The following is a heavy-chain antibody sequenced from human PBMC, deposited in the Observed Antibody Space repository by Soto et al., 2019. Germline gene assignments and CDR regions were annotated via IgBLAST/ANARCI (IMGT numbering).Heavy chain of an antibody. CDR3: ARIKIVGILTYYMDV. J-gene: IGHJ6*03. V-gene: IGHV4-39*01. CDR2: MYYSGST. CDR1: GDSISTSSSYY. Sequence: ETLSLTCTVSGDSISTSSSYYWGWIRQPPGKGLEWIANMYYSGSTYYNPSLKSRVTISLETSKNQFSLKLSSVTAADTAVYYCARIKIVGILTYYMDVWGKGTTVTVSS. D-gene: IGHD3-3*01.